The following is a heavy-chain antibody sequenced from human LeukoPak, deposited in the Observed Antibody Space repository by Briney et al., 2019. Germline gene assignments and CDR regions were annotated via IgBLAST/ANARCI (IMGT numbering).Heavy chain of an antibody. CDR1: GFTFSNYA. D-gene: IGHD3-22*01. J-gene: IGHJ4*02. V-gene: IGHV3-23*01. Sequence: PGGSLRLSCAASGFTFSNYAMSWVRQAPGKGLEWVSGISGSGGSTYYADSVKGRLTISRDNSKNTLYLQMNSLRAEDTAVYYCATQKDTYYYDSSGYSPLDYWGQGTLVTVSS. CDR2: ISGSGGST. CDR3: ATQKDTYYYDSSGYSPLDY.